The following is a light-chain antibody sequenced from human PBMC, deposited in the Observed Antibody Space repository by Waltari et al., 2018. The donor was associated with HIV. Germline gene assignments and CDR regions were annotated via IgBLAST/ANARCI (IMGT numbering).Light chain of an antibody. Sequence: QAVVTQEPSLTVSPGGTVTLTCGSSSGPVTSGHHPYWFQQKPGQAPRTLIYDTTSKPSWTPARFSGSLHGGKAALTLSGAQPEDEADYYCLLSYAGSRPVVFGGGTKLTIL. J-gene: IGLJ2*01. CDR2: DTT. CDR1: SGPVTSGHH. CDR3: LLSYAGSRPVV. V-gene: IGLV7-46*01.